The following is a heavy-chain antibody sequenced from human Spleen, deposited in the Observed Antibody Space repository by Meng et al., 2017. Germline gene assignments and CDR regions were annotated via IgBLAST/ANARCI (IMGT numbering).Heavy chain of an antibody. J-gene: IGHJ4*02. CDR1: GYTLTELS. CDR2: FDPEDGET. V-gene: IGHV1-24*01. CDR3: AIGYSSGWYLNIDY. Sequence: ASVKVSCKVSGYTLTELSMHWVRQVPGKGLEWMGGFDPEDGETIYAQKFQGRVTMTEDTSTDTAYMELSSLRSEDTAVYYCAIGYSSGWYLNIDYWGQGTLVTVSS. D-gene: IGHD6-19*01.